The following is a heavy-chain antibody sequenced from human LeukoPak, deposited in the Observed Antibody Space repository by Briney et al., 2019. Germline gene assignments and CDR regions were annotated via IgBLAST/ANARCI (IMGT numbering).Heavy chain of an antibody. CDR1: GFTFSSYA. D-gene: IGHD2-8*01. CDR3: ARARTRVYAIFDY. V-gene: IGHV3-30-3*01. J-gene: IGHJ4*02. Sequence: GGSLRLSCAASGFTFSSYAMHWVRQAPGKGLEWVAVISYDGSNKYYADSVKGRFTISRDNSKNTLYLQMNSLRAEDTAVYYCARARTRVYAIFDYWGQGTLVTVSS. CDR2: ISYDGSNK.